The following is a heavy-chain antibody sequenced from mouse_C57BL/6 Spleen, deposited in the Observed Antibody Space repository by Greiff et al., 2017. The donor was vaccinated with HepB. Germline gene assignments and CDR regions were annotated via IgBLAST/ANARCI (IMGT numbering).Heavy chain of an antibody. CDR3: ARGSVYDGYYVDY. CDR2: ISSGSSTI. Sequence: EVQLVESGGGLVKPGGSLKLSCAASGFTFSDYGMHWVRQAPEKGLEWVAYISSGSSTIYYADTVKGRFTISRDNAKNTLFLQMTSLRSEDTAMYYCARGSVYDGYYVDYWGQGTTLTVSS. CDR1: GFTFSDYG. V-gene: IGHV5-17*01. J-gene: IGHJ2*01. D-gene: IGHD2-3*01.